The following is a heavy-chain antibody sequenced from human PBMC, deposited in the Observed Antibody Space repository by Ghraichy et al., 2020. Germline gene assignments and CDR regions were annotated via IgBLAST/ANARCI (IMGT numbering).Heavy chain of an antibody. D-gene: IGHD2-2*01. CDR3: AREHYCSSTSCYFNWFDP. J-gene: IGHJ5*02. V-gene: IGHV4-34*01. CDR1: GGSFSGYY. CDR2: INHSGST. Sequence: SETLSLTCAVYGGSFSGYYWSWIRQPPGQGLEWIGEINHSGSTNYNPSLKSRVTISVDTSKNQFSLKLSSVTAADTAVYYCAREHYCSSTSCYFNWFDPWGQGTLVTVSS.